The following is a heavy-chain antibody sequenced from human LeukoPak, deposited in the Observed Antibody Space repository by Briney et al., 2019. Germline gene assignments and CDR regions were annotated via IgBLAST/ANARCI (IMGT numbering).Heavy chain of an antibody. CDR1: VLTFDHYV. CDR3: AERTTMYAFLL. D-gene: IGHD1-1*01. V-gene: IGHV3-43*02. Sequence: GGSLRLSCVASVLTFDHYVMRWGRQAPGKGLEWVSLISGDGGSTYYADSVKGRLTISRDNSKNSLYLQMNSLTTEDTALYFCAERTTMYAFLLWPQGPMVTVSS. CDR2: ISGDGGST. J-gene: IGHJ3*01.